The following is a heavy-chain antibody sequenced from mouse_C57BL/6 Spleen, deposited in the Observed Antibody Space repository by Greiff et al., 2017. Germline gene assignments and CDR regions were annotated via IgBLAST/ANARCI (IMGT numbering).Heavy chain of an antibody. CDR1: GFSLTSCG. CDR2: IWSDGST. D-gene: IGHD2-3*01. J-gene: IGHJ4*01. Sequence: QVQLKESGPGLVAPSQSLSITCTVSGFSLTSCGVHWVRQPPGKGLEWMVVIWSDGSTTYNSALKSRLSISKDNSKSQVFLKMNSLQTDDTAMYYCARHDGLFYAMDYWGQGTSVTVSS. V-gene: IGHV2-6-1*01. CDR3: ARHDGLFYAMDY.